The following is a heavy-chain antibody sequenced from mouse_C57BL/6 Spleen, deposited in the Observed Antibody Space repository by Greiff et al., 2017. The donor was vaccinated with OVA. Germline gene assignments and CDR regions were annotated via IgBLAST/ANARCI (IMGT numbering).Heavy chain of an antibody. CDR1: GYTFTSYW. D-gene: IGHD1-1*01. CDR2: IDPHSGGT. J-gene: IGHJ2*01. Sequence: QVQLQQPGAELVKPGASVKLSCKASGYTFTSYWMHWVKQRPGRGLEWIGRIDPHSGGTRYNEKFKSKATLTVDKPSSTAFMQLSSLTSEDSAVYYCARRGRKGEYFDYWGQGTTLTVAS. V-gene: IGHV1-72*01. CDR3: ARRGRKGEYFDY.